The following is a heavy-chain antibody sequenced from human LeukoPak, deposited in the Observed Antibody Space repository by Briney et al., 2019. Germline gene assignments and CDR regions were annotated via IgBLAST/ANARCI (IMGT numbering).Heavy chain of an antibody. J-gene: IGHJ4*02. CDR1: GYTFTSYG. CDR2: ISTYNGNT. D-gene: IGHD3-22*01. V-gene: IGHV1-18*01. CDR3: ARVSYYYDSSGPYYFDY. Sequence: ASVKVSCKASGYTFTSYGISWVRQDPGQRLEWLGWISTYNGNTNYAQKLQGRVTMTTDTSTNTASTAYMELRSLRSDDTAVYYCARVSYYYDSSGPYYFDYWGQGTLVTVSS.